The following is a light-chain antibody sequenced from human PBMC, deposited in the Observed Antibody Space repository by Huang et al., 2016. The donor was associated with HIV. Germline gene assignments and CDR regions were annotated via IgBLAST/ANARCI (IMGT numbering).Light chain of an antibody. Sequence: EIVMTHSPATLSVSPGERATLSCRASQRIASNLAWYQQKPGQAPRLLIFGASTRATGIPARVSASGSGTEFTLNISSLQSEDFALYYCQQYNSWPPYTCGQGTKLEIK. CDR1: QRIASN. CDR2: GAS. CDR3: QQYNSWPPYT. V-gene: IGKV3-15*01. J-gene: IGKJ2*01.